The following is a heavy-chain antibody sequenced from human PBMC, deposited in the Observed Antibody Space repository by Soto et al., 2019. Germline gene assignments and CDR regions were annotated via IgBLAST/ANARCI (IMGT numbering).Heavy chain of an antibody. J-gene: IGHJ6*02. Sequence: GASVKVSCKASGYTFTSYGISWVRQAPGQGLEWMGWISAYNGNTNYAQKLQGRVTMTTDTSTSTAYMELRSLRSDDTAVYYCAREWGDNYYYYYGMDVWGQGTTVTVLL. CDR1: GYTFTSYG. CDR3: AREWGDNYYYYYGMDV. D-gene: IGHD3-16*01. CDR2: ISAYNGNT. V-gene: IGHV1-18*01.